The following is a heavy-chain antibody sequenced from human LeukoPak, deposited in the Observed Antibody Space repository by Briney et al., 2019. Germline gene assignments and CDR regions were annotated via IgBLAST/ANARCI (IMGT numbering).Heavy chain of an antibody. J-gene: IGHJ5*02. Sequence: PGGSLRLSCAASGFTFSSYGMSWVRQAPGKGLEWVSAISGSGGSTYYADSVKGRFTISRDNSKNTLYLQMNSLRAEDTAVYYCAKSRWELLASWFDPWGQGTLVTVSS. CDR3: AKSRWELLASWFDP. CDR1: GFTFSSYG. V-gene: IGHV3-23*01. CDR2: ISGSGGST. D-gene: IGHD1-26*01.